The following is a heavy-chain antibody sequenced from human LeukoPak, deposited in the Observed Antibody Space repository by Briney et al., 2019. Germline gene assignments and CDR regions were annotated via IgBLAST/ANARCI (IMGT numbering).Heavy chain of an antibody. D-gene: IGHD3-22*01. CDR3: AKSSYYDASGYYREYYFDY. V-gene: IGHV3-23*01. J-gene: IGHJ4*02. Sequence: STYYAASVKGRFTISRDNSKNTLYLQMHSLRDEDTAVYYCAKSSYYDASGYYREYYFDYWGQGTLVTVSS. CDR2: ST.